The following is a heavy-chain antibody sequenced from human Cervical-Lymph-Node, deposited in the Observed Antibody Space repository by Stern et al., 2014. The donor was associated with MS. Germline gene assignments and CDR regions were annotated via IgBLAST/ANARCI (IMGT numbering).Heavy chain of an antibody. CDR3: ARLLEDYWYFDL. CDR2: FYYRGTT. V-gene: IGHV4-39*01. J-gene: IGHJ2*01. Sequence: QVQLQESGPGLVKPSETLSLTCTVSGGSISSSSYYWGWIRPPPGKGLEWIGSFYYRGTTSYTPSLKSRVTISVDTSKNQFPLKLSSGTAADTAVYYCARLLEDYWYFDLWGRGTLVTVSS. CDR1: GGSISSSSYY.